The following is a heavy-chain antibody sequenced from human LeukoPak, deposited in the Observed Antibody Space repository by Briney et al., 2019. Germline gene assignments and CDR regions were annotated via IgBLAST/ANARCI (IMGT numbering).Heavy chain of an antibody. CDR3: ATLDPSPYYDSTGNNDY. J-gene: IGHJ4*02. CDR1: GGSFSGYY. D-gene: IGHD3-22*01. Sequence: SETLSLTCAVYGGSFSGYYWSWIRQPPGKGLEWIGYIYHSGSTYYNPSLKSRVTISVDRSKNQFSLKLSSVTAADTAVYYCATLDPSPYYDSTGNNDYWGQGTLVTVSS. V-gene: IGHV4-34*01. CDR2: IYHSGST.